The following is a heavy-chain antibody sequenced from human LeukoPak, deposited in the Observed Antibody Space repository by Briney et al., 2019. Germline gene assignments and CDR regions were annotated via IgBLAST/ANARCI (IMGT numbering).Heavy chain of an antibody. V-gene: IGHV5-51*01. J-gene: IGHJ5*02. D-gene: IGHD3-10*01. Sequence: GESLKISCKGSGYSFPNYWIGWVRQMPGKGLEWMGLIYLGDSDTRYSPSFQGHVTISADKSINTAYLQWSSLEASDTAMYYCARLHGSETFLSYSWFDPWGQGTLVTVSS. CDR2: IYLGDSDT. CDR3: ARLHGSETFLSYSWFDP. CDR1: GYSFPNYW.